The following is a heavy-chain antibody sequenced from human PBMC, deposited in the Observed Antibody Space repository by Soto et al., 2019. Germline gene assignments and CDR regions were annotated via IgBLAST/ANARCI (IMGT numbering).Heavy chain of an antibody. CDR1: GGSISSYY. J-gene: IGHJ5*01. V-gene: IGHV4-59*08. CDR2: IYYSGST. Sequence: SETLSLTCTVSGGSISSYYWSWIRQPPGKGLEWIGYIYYSGSTNYNPSLKSRVTISVDTSKNQLSLKLTSVTAADTAVYYCARLGRYYQSLDSWGPGTLVTVSS. CDR3: ARLGRYYQSLDS. D-gene: IGHD3-10*01.